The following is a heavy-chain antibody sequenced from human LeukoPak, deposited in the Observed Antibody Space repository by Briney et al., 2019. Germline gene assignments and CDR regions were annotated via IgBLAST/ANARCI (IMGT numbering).Heavy chain of an antibody. J-gene: IGHJ4*02. CDR1: GGSFSGYY. CDR3: AREWPRSSPYFDY. D-gene: IGHD5-12*01. V-gene: IGHV4-4*07. CDR2: IYTSGST. Sequence: SETLSLTCAVYGGSFSGYYWSWIRQPPGKGLEWIGRIYTSGSTNYNPSLKSRVTMSVDTSKNQFSLKLSSVIAADTAVYYCAREWPRSSPYFDYWGQGTLVTVSS.